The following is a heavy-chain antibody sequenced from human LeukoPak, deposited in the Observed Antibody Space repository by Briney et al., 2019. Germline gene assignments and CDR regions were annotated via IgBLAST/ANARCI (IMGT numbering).Heavy chain of an antibody. CDR2: IYYSGST. D-gene: IGHD3-22*01. V-gene: IGHV4-59*01. Sequence: SETLSFTCTVSGGSISSYYWSWIRQPPGKGLEWIGYIYYSGSTNYNPSLKSRVTISVDTSKNQFSLKLSSVTAADTAVYYCARVGSSGHFDYWGQGTLVTVSS. CDR1: GGSISSYY. J-gene: IGHJ4*02. CDR3: ARVGSSGHFDY.